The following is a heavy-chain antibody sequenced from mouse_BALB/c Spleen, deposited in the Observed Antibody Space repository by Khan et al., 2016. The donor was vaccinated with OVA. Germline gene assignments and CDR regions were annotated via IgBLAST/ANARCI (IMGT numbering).Heavy chain of an antibody. CDR2: ISTYNGDA. CDR1: GYTFTDFA. V-gene: IGHV1S137*01. D-gene: IGHD1-3*01. CDR3: VRGSGNSRFAY. Sequence: QVQLQQSGAELVRPGVSVKISCKGSGYTFTDFAIHWVKQSHAQSLEWIGVISTYNGDADYNQKFKGKATMTVDKSSSTAFVELGRLTPEDSANYYCVRGSGNSRFAYWGQGTLVTVSA. J-gene: IGHJ3*01.